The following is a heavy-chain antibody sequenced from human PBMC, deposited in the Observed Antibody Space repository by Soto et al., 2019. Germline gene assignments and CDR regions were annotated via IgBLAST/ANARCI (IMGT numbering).Heavy chain of an antibody. CDR2: IYYSGST. J-gene: IGHJ4*02. Sequence: PSQTLSLTYTVSDGSGGFISSSSYHWGWIRQPPGKGLEWIGNIYYSGSTYYNPSLKSRVTISGDTSKNQFSLRLTSVTAADTAVYYCARHPPYGPLDYWGQGTLVTVSS. V-gene: IGHV4-39*01. CDR1: DGSGGFISSSSYH. CDR3: ARHPPYGPLDY. D-gene: IGHD4-17*01.